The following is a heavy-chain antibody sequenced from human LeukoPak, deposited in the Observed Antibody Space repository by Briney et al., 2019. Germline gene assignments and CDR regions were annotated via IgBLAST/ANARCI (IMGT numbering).Heavy chain of an antibody. V-gene: IGHV3-23*01. CDR1: GFNFNMFA. J-gene: IGHJ4*02. CDR3: AKEQRIRHCSEGVCMESYYFDY. CDR2: LSRGGGTT. D-gene: IGHD6-25*01. Sequence: GGSLRLSCSGTGFNFNMFAINWVRQAPGKGLEWVSGLSRGGGTTSYADSVKGRFTISRDNSKKTVFLQMNSLKSDDTAVYYCAKEQRIRHCSEGVCMESYYFDYWGQGTLVTVSS.